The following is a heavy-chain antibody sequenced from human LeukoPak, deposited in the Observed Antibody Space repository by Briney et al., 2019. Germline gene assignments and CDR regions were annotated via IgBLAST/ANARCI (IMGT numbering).Heavy chain of an antibody. J-gene: IGHJ4*02. CDR1: GGSFSGYY. Sequence: SETLSLTCAVYGGSFSGYYWSWIRQPPGKGLEWIGEINHSGSTNYNPSLKSRVTISVDTSKNQFSLKLSSVTAADTAVYYCARGLDRAYWGQGTLVTVSS. D-gene: IGHD2-2*03. V-gene: IGHV4-34*01. CDR3: ARGLDRAY. CDR2: INHSGST.